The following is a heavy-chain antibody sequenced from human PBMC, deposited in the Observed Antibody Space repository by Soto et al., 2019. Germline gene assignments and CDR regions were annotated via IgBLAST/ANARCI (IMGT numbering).Heavy chain of an antibody. V-gene: IGHV3-23*01. J-gene: IGHJ4*02. Sequence: GVLRLSCAASGFTFSNYAMSWVRQAPGKGLAWVSGISGSGGSTYYADSVKGRFTISRDNSRNTLYLQMNSLRAEDTAVYYCAKGGDSTGYYYVYYFDCWGQGTLVTVSS. CDR1: GFTFSNYA. CDR2: ISGSGGST. CDR3: AKGGDSTGYYYVYYFDC. D-gene: IGHD3-22*01.